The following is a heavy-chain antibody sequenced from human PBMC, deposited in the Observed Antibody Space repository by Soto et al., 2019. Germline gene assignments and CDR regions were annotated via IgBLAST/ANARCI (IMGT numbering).Heavy chain of an antibody. CDR1: GFTFSSYS. CDR2: ISSSSSYI. J-gene: IGHJ4*02. V-gene: IGHV3-21*01. Sequence: EVQLVESGGGLVKPGGSLRLSCAASGFTFSSYSMNWVRQAPGKGLEWVSSISSSSSYIYYADSVKGRFTISRDNAKNSLYLQMNSLRAEDTAVYYCAREQLTDFESDYFDCWGQGTLVTVSS. D-gene: IGHD3-9*01. CDR3: AREQLTDFESDYFDC.